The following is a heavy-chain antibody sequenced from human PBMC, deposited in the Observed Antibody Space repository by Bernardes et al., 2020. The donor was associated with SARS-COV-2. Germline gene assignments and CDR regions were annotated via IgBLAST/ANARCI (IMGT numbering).Heavy chain of an antibody. CDR2: INSDGSRT. D-gene: IGHD6-13*01. CDR1: GFTFSSYW. V-gene: IGHV3-74*01. CDR3: ARDVSSSRYRIDLDV. J-gene: IGHJ6*02. Sequence: GSLRLSCAASGFTFSSYWMHWVRQVPGKGLVWVSRINSDGSRTTDADSVKGRFTISRDNAKNTLYLQMNSLRPEDTALYYCARDVSSSRYRIDLDVWGQGTTVIVSS.